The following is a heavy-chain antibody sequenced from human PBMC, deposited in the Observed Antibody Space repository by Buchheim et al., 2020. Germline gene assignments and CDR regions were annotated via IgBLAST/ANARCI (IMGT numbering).Heavy chain of an antibody. Sequence: EVQLVESGGGLVHPGGSLRLSCAASGLTFSDYNMNWLRQAPGKGLEWLAYISSSGSTIHYAASVEGRFTISRDNAQNSLYRQMDSLRADDTAVYYCARAWGNTMVRGNLFDPWGQGTL. CDR2: ISSSGSTI. J-gene: IGHJ5*02. CDR3: ARAWGNTMVRGNLFDP. CDR1: GLTFSDYN. D-gene: IGHD3-10*01. V-gene: IGHV3-48*01.